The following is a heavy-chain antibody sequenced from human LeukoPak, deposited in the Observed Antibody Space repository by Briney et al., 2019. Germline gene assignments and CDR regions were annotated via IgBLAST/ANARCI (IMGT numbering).Heavy chain of an antibody. Sequence: PGGSLRLSCAASGFTFSSNWMHWVPQGPGKGLVWVSRINSDGSSTSYADSVKGRFTISRDNAKNTLFLQMNSLRADDTAVYYCASALGGQGGHWGQGTLVTVSS. D-gene: IGHD1-26*01. CDR3: ASALGGQGGH. CDR1: GFTFSSNW. V-gene: IGHV3-74*01. CDR2: INSDGSST. J-gene: IGHJ4*02.